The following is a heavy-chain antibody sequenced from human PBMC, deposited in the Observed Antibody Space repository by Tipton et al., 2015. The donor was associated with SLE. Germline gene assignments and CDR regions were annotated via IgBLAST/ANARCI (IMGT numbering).Heavy chain of an antibody. CDR3: ARDDPDGESRGIPGDY. V-gene: IGHV4-39*07. Sequence: TLSLTCTISGGSISSSSYYWGWIRQPPGKGLEWIGSIYYSGSTYYNPSLKSRVTISVDTSKSQFSLRLTSVTAADTAMYYCARDDPDGESRGIPGDYWGQGTLVTVSS. J-gene: IGHJ4*02. D-gene: IGHD4-17*01. CDR1: GGSISSSSYY. CDR2: IYYSGST.